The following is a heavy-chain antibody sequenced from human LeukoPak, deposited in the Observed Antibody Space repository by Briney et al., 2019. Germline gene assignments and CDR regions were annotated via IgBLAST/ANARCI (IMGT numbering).Heavy chain of an antibody. V-gene: IGHV4-39*01. CDR2: IYYSGST. D-gene: IGHD3/OR15-3a*01. CDR3: ARPNGLKNWFDP. CDR1: GGSISSSSSY. J-gene: IGHJ5*02. Sequence: SETLSLTCTVSGGSISSSSSYWGWIRQPPGKGLEWIGSIYYSGSTYYNPSLKSRVTISVDTSKNQFSLKLSSVTAADTAVYYCARPNGLKNWFDPWGQGTLVTVSS.